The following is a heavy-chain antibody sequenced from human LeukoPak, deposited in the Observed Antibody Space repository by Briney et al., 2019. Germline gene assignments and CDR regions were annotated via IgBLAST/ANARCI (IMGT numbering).Heavy chain of an antibody. D-gene: IGHD5-24*01. CDR1: GFTFSNYA. CDR3: AXXXXDXYXXGXRGDI. CDR2: ISGSGNGX. Sequence: GGSLRLSCVASGFTFSNYAMSWVRQAPGKGLEWVSAISGSGNGXYXXXSXXXXFTISRDNSKNTLYLQMNSLRAEDTAVYSCAXXXXDXYXXGXRGDIWGQGTMVTVSS. V-gene: IGHV3-23*01. J-gene: IGHJ3*02.